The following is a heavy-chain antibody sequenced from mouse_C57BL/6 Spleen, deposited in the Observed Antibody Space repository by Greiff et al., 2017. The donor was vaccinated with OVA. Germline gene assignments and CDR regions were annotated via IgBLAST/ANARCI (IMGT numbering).Heavy chain of an antibody. CDR2: ISSGGSYT. J-gene: IGHJ2*01. CDR3: ARQGYDYPFDY. Sequence: EVQLQESGGDLVKPGGSLKLSCAASGFTFSSYGMSWVRQTPDKRLEWVATISSGGSYTYYPDSVKGRFTISRDNAKNTLYLQMSSLKSEDTAMYYCARQGYDYPFDYWGQGTTLTVSS. D-gene: IGHD2-4*01. V-gene: IGHV5-6*01. CDR1: GFTFSSYG.